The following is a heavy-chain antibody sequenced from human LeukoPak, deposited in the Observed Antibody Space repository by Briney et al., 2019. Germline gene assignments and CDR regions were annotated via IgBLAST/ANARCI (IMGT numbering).Heavy chain of an antibody. Sequence: GASVKVSCKASGYSLTNYGLSWVRQAPGQGLEWMGWISAQSGDTDYAQNFQGRVSMTIDTSTTTAYLEVRSLGSDDTAVYYCARGAGGYYFLDYWGLGTLVTVSS. CDR3: ARGAGGYYFLDY. V-gene: IGHV1-18*01. CDR2: ISAQSGDT. CDR1: GYSLTNYG. D-gene: IGHD3-22*01. J-gene: IGHJ4*02.